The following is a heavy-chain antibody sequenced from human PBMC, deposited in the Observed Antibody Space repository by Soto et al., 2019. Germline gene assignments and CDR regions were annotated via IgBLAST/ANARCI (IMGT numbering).Heavy chain of an antibody. V-gene: IGHV2-5*02. Sequence: QITLKESGPTLVKPTQTLTLTCTFSGFSLSTGGVGVGWIRQPPGKALGWLALIYWDDDKRYSPSLKSRLTVTKDTSKNQVVLTMTNMDPVDTATYYCAHSRCGGDCLRSYSSHYYFGMDVWGQGTTVTVSS. CDR2: IYWDDDK. CDR3: AHSRCGGDCLRSYSSHYYFGMDV. D-gene: IGHD2-21*02. CDR1: GFSLSTGGVG. J-gene: IGHJ6*02.